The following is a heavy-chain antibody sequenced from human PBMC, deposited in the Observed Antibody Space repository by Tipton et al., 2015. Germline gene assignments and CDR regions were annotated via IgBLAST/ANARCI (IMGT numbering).Heavy chain of an antibody. CDR2: ISRSGDYI. D-gene: IGHD1-7*01. V-gene: IGHV3-21*01. Sequence: SLRLSCAASGFTFSSYTMNWVRQAPGKGLEWVSSISRSGDYIYYADSVKGRFTISRDNARNSLYVQLNSLRAEDTAVYYCARDHDDWNYRGYYYHYDGMDVWGQGTTVTVAS. CDR1: GFTFSSYT. CDR3: ARDHDDWNYRGYYYHYDGMDV. J-gene: IGHJ6*02.